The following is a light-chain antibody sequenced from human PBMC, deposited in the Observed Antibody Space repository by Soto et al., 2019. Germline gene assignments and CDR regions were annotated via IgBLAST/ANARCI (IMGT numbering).Light chain of an antibody. CDR3: SSYAGSLVV. CDR2: EVS. CDR1: SSDVGGYNY. Sequence: QSALTQPPSASGSPGQSVTISCTGTSSDVGGYNYVSWYQQHPGKAHKRMIYEVSKRPSGVPDRFSGSKSGNTASLTVSGLQAEDEADYYCSSYAGSLVVFGGGTKLTVL. J-gene: IGLJ2*01. V-gene: IGLV2-8*01.